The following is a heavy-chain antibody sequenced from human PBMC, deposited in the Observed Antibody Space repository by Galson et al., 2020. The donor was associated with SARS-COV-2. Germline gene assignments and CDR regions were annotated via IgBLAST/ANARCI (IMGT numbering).Heavy chain of an antibody. J-gene: IGHJ3*02. CDR3: ARDSALYYYDRSGTFGAFDI. D-gene: IGHD3-22*01. CDR1: GGSISSGGYY. CDR2: LYYSGST. V-gene: IGHV4-31*03. Sequence: SQTLSLTCTVYGGSISSGGYYWSWIRQHPGKGLEWIVYLYYSGSTYYNPSLQIRVTISVDTSKNQFSLKLSSVTAADTAVYYCARDSALYYYDRSGTFGAFDIWGQGTIVTVAS.